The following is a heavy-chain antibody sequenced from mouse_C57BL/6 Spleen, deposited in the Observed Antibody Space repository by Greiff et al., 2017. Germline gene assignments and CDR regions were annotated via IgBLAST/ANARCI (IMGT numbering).Heavy chain of an antibody. CDR2: IDPANGNT. V-gene: IGHV14-3*01. D-gene: IGHD2-3*01. J-gene: IGHJ2*01. CDR3: ARDGYYDYFDY. CDR1: GFNIKNTY. Sequence: VQLKQSVAELVRPGASVKLSCTASGFNIKNTYMHLVKQRPEQGLEWIGRIDPANGNTKYAPKFQGKATITADTSSNTAYLQLSSMTSEDTAIYYCARDGYYDYFDYWGQGTTLTVSS.